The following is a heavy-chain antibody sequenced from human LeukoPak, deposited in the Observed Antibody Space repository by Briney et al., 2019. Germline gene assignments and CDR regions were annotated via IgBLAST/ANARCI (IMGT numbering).Heavy chain of an antibody. CDR1: GFTFSSYD. J-gene: IGHJ6*02. CDR3: ARAGGQLGLYYYGMDV. D-gene: IGHD6-6*01. CDR2: IGTAGDT. V-gene: IGHV3-13*01. Sequence: GGSLRLSCAASGFTFSSYDMNWVRQATGKGLEWVSPIGTAGDTYYPGSVKGRFTISRENAKNSLYLQMNSLRAGDTAVYYCARAGGQLGLYYYGMDVWGQGTTVTVSS.